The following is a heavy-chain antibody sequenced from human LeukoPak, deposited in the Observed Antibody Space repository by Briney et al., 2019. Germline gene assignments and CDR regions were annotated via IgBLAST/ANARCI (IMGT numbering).Heavy chain of an antibody. Sequence: TXXVSGGSISSYXWSWXRQPPGKXXXWIGYIYYSGSTNYNPSLKSRVTISVDTSKNQFSLKLSSVTAADTAVYYCARVDRQLLGWFDPWGQGTLVTVSS. CDR1: GGSISSYX. V-gene: IGHV4-59*01. J-gene: IGHJ5*02. D-gene: IGHD2-2*01. CDR3: ARVDRQLLGWFDP. CDR2: IYYSGST.